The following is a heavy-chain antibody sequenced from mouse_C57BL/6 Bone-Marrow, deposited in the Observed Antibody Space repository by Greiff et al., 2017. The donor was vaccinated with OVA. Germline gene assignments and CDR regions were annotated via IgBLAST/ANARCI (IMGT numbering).Heavy chain of an antibody. Sequence: QVQLQQPGAELVKPGASVKLSCKASGYTFTSYWMHWVKQRPGQGLEWIGMIHPNSGSTNYNEKFKSKATLTVDKSSSTAYMQLSSLTSEDSAVYYCARFRQLRAMDYWGQGTSVTVSS. D-gene: IGHD3-2*01. J-gene: IGHJ4*01. CDR2: IHPNSGST. CDR1: GYTFTSYW. CDR3: ARFRQLRAMDY. V-gene: IGHV1-64*01.